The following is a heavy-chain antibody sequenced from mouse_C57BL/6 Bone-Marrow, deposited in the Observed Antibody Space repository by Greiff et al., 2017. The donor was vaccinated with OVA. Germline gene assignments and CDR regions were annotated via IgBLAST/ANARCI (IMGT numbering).Heavy chain of an antibody. J-gene: IGHJ1*03. V-gene: IGHV1-54*01. CDR3: ARSGYGSSYDYWYFDV. CDR2: INPGSGGT. CDR1: GYAFTNSL. D-gene: IGHD1-1*01. Sequence: VQLQESGAELVRPGTSVKVSCKASGYAFTNSLIEWVKQRPGQGLEWIGVINPGSGGTNYNEKFQGKATLTADKSSSTAYMQLSSLTSEDSAVYFCARSGYGSSYDYWYFDVWGTGTTVTVSS.